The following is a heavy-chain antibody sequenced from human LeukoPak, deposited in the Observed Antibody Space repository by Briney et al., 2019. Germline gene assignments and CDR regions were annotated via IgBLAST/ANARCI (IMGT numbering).Heavy chain of an antibody. V-gene: IGHV3-30*03. Sequence: GGSLRLSCAASGFTFSTFGMHWVRQAPGKGLEWVAVISDNGSNKYSADSVKGRFTISRDNSKNTLYLQMNSLRDEDTAVYYCAVLLKIYYYGSGDDIWGQGTMVTVSS. J-gene: IGHJ3*02. CDR1: GFTFSTFG. D-gene: IGHD3-10*01. CDR2: ISDNGSNK. CDR3: AVLLKIYYYGSGDDI.